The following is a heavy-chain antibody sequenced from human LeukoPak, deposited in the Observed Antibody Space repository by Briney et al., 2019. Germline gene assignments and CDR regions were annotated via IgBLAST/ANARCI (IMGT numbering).Heavy chain of an antibody. J-gene: IGHJ3*02. D-gene: IGHD3-3*01. CDR1: GFTFSDYY. V-gene: IGHV3-11*04. CDR2: ISSSGSTI. CDR3: AREVGMGITIFGVVNDAFDI. Sequence: GGSLRLSCAASGFTFSDYYMSWIRQVPGKGLEWVSYISSSGSTIYYADSVKGRFTISRDNAKNSLYLQMNSLRAEDTAVYYCAREVGMGITIFGVVNDAFDIWGQGRMVTVSS.